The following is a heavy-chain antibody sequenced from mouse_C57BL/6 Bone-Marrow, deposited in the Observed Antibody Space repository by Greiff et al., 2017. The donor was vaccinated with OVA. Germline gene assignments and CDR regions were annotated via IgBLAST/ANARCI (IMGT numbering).Heavy chain of an antibody. V-gene: IGHV1-20*01. D-gene: IGHD2-3*01. CDR1: GYSFTGYF. J-gene: IGHJ3*01. CDR2: INPYNGDT. CDR3: ARGGLLLFAY. Sequence: VQLKESGPELVKPGDSVKISCKASGYSFTGYFMNWVMQSHGKSLEWIGRINPYNGDTFYNQKFKGKATLTVDKSSSTAHMELRSLTSEDSAVYYCARGGLLLFAYWGQGTLVTVSA.